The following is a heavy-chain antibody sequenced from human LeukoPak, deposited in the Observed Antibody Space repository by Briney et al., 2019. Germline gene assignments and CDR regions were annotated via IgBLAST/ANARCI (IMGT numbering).Heavy chain of an antibody. CDR1: GGSISSYY. CDR3: ARAYYGSGSYYPFDY. J-gene: IGHJ4*02. CDR2: IYYSGST. V-gene: IGHV4-59*01. Sequence: SETLSLTCTVSGGSISSYYWSWIRQPPGKGLEWIGYIYYSGSTNYNPSLESRVTISVDTSKNQFSLKLSSVTAADTAVYYCARAYYGSGSYYPFDYWGQGTLVTVSS. D-gene: IGHD3-10*01.